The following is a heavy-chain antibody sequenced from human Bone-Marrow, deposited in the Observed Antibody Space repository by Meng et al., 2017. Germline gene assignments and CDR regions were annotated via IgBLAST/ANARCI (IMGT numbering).Heavy chain of an antibody. CDR1: GGIFSNYV. J-gene: IGHJ5*02. Sequence: SVKVSCKALGGIFSNYVIGWVRQAPGQGLEWMGGIIPIFGTANYAQKFQGRVTITTDESTSTAYMELSSLRSEDTAVYYCARGGIVAPKENWFDPWGQGTLVTVSS. V-gene: IGHV1-69*05. CDR2: IIPIFGTA. CDR3: ARGGIVAPKENWFDP. D-gene: IGHD5-12*01.